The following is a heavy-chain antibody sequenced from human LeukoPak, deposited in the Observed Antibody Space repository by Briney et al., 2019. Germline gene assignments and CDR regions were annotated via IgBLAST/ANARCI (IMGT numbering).Heavy chain of an antibody. Sequence: GGSLRLSCGASGLSLSNAWMNWVRQAPGKGLEWVGRIKRKTEGGTTYYAAPVKGRFIISRDESKNTLYLQMNSLKIEDTAVYYCAVGRNLDYWGQGTLVTVSS. D-gene: IGHD1-26*01. V-gene: IGHV3-15*07. CDR2: IKRKTEGGTT. J-gene: IGHJ4*02. CDR1: GLSLSNAW. CDR3: AVGRNLDY.